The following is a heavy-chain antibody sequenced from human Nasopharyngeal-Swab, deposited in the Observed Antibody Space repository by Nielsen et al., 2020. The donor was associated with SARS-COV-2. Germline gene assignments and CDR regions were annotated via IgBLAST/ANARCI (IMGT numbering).Heavy chain of an antibody. Sequence: PWKGLEWIGSIHYSGSTYYNPSLKSRVTISVDTSKNQFSLKLSSVTAADTAVYYCARVKITIFGVAYFDYWGQGTLVTVSS. V-gene: IGHV4-39*07. D-gene: IGHD3-3*01. CDR2: IHYSGST. CDR3: ARVKITIFGVAYFDY. J-gene: IGHJ4*02.